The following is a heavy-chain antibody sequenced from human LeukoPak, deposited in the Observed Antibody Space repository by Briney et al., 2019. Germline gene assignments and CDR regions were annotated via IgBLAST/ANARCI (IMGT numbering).Heavy chain of an antibody. CDR3: AKDVKMFRGPMIMRHFDY. CDR2: ISSSSVYI. J-gene: IGHJ4*02. CDR1: GFTFSTYS. Sequence: GRSLRLSCAASGFTFSTYSMSWVRQSPGRGLEWVSSISSSSVYIYYAESVKGRFTISRDNSKNTLYLQMNSVRVEDTALYFCAKDVKMFRGPMIMRHFDYWGQGSLVTVSS. D-gene: IGHD3-10*01. V-gene: IGHV3-21*01.